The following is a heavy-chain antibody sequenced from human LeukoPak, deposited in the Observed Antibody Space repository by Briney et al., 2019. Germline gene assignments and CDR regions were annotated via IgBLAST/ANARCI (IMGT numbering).Heavy chain of an antibody. J-gene: IGHJ4*02. V-gene: IGHV4-34*01. CDR2: INHSGST. CDR3: ARHGVFTYYYDSSGYSHFDY. CDR1: GGSFSGYY. D-gene: IGHD3-22*01. Sequence: PSETLSLTCAVYGGSFSGYYWSWIRQPPGKGLEWIGEINHSGSTNYNPSLKSRVTISVDTSKNQFSLKLSSVTAADTAVYYCARHGVFTYYYDSSGYSHFDYWGQGTLVTVSS.